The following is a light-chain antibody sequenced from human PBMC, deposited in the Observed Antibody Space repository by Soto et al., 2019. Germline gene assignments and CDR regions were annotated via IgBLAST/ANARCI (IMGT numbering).Light chain of an antibody. J-gene: IGKJ1*01. Sequence: EVVMTQSPVTLSVSPGERVTLSCRASQSVTSNLAWDQQKPGQAPKLLIFGASTRATSIPARFSGSGSGTEFTLTISSLQSEDFAVYYCQQYNNWPLTVGQGTKVEIK. CDR1: QSVTSN. V-gene: IGKV3-15*01. CDR2: GAS. CDR3: QQYNNWPLT.